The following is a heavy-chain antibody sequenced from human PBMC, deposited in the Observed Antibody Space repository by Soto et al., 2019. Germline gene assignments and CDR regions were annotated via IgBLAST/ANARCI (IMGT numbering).Heavy chain of an antibody. CDR3: ATTTVTTSRYFAY. CDR2: IYYSGST. Sequence: QVQLQESGPGLVKPSQTLSLTCTVSGGSISSGDYYWSWIRQPPGKGLEWIGYIYYSGSTYYNPSLKRRVTISVDTSKNQFSLKLSSVTAADTAVYYGATTTVTTSRYFAYWCQGTLVTVSS. CDR1: GGSISSGDYY. D-gene: IGHD4-17*01. J-gene: IGHJ4*02. V-gene: IGHV4-30-4*01.